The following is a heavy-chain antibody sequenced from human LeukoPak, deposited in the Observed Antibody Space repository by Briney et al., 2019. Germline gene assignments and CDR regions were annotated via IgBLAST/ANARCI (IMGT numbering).Heavy chain of an antibody. CDR2: ISYDGRNK. J-gene: IGHJ4*02. D-gene: IGHD1-1*01. V-gene: IGHV3-30*18. Sequence: GGSLRLSCAASGFTFSIYGMHWVRQAPGKGLEWVAIISYDGRNKYYADSVKGRFTISRDKSKNTVDLQMNNLRPEDTAIYSCAKERETTASLYYFDFWGQGTLVTVSS. CDR3: AKERETTASLYYFDF. CDR1: GFTFSIYG.